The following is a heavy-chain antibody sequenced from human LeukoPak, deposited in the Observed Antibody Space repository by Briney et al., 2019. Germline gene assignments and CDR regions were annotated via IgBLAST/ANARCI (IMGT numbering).Heavy chain of an antibody. CDR2: IYHSGST. J-gene: IGHJ4*02. Sequence: PSETLSLTCAVSGGSISSGGYSWSWIRQPPGKGLEWIGYIYHSGSTYYNPSLKSRVTISVDRSKNQFSLKPSSVAAADTAVYYCARVVRYYDSSGYFLYFDYWGQGTLVTVSS. D-gene: IGHD3-22*01. V-gene: IGHV4-30-2*01. CDR1: GGSISSGGYS. CDR3: ARVVRYYDSSGYFLYFDY.